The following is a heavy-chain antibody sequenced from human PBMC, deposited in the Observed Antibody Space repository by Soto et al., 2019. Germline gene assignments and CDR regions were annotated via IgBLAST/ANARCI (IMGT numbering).Heavy chain of an antibody. Sequence: QVQLVQSGAEVKKPGASVKVSCKASGYTFTSYDINWVRQATGQGLEWMGWMNPNSGNTGYAQKFQGRVTMSRNTSISTAYMELSSLRSEDTAVYYCARGSSYLAGDAFDIWGQGTMVTVSS. CDR2: MNPNSGNT. CDR3: ARGSSYLAGDAFDI. D-gene: IGHD6-19*01. CDR1: GYTFTSYD. J-gene: IGHJ3*02. V-gene: IGHV1-8*01.